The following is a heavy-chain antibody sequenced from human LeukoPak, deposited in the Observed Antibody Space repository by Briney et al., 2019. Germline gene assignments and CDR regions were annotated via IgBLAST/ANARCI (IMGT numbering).Heavy chain of an antibody. D-gene: IGHD3-16*01. V-gene: IGHV1-18*01. Sequence: ASVKVSCKASGYTFTNYGITWVRQAPGQGLEWMGWISPYKGNTNYAQKFQGRVTMTTDTSTSTAYMELRSLRSDDTAVYYCARTSHESVLYWSDPWGQGTLVNVSS. J-gene: IGHJ5*02. CDR2: ISPYKGNT. CDR1: GYTFTNYG. CDR3: ARTSHESVLYWSDP.